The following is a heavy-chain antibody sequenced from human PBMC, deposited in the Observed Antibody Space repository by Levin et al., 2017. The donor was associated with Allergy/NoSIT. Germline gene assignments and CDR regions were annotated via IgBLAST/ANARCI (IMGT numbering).Heavy chain of an antibody. J-gene: IGHJ3*02. Sequence: PGESLKISCKASGYTFTGYYMHWVRQAPGQGLEWMGWINPNSGGTNYAQKFQGRVTMTRDTSISTAYMELSRLRSDDTAVYYCARSYYGSGAFDIWGQGTMVTVSS. D-gene: IGHD3-10*01. CDR3: ARSYYGSGAFDI. V-gene: IGHV1-2*02. CDR2: INPNSGGT. CDR1: GYTFTGYY.